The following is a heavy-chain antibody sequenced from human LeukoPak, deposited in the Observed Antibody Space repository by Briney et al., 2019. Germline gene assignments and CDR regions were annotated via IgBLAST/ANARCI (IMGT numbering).Heavy chain of an antibody. V-gene: IGHV1-18*01. CDR1: GYTFTSYG. D-gene: IGHD3-22*01. CDR2: ISAYNGNT. J-gene: IGHJ4*02. Sequence: ASVKVSCKASGYTFTSYGISWVRQAPGQGLEWMGWISAYNGNTNYAQKLQGRVTMTTDTSTSTAYMELRSLRSDDTAVYYCARDTSNTYYYDSSGYYKDGGYFDYWGQGTLVTVSS. CDR3: ARDTSNTYYYDSSGYYKDGGYFDY.